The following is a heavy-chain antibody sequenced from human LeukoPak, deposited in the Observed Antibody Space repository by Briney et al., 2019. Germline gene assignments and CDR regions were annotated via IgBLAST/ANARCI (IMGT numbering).Heavy chain of an antibody. CDR3: ARVRGKAAMPVAFDY. V-gene: IGHV4-59*07. CDR1: GGSISSYY. J-gene: IGHJ4*02. Sequence: SDTLSLTCTVSGGSISSYYWSWIRQPPGKGLEWIGYIYYSGSTNYNPSLKSRVTISVDTTKNQFSLKLSSVPAADTAVYYCARVRGKAAMPVAFDYWGQGTLVTVSS. CDR2: IYYSGST. D-gene: IGHD2-2*01.